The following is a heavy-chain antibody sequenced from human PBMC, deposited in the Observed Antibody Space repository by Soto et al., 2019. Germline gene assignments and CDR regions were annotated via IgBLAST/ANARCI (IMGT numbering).Heavy chain of an antibody. D-gene: IGHD6-13*01. CDR1: GGSISSGGYY. CDR2: IYYSGST. J-gene: IGHJ5*02. CDR3: ARTEQIAAAGGWFDP. Sequence: PSETLSLTCTVSGGSISSGGYYWSWTRQHPGKGLEWIGYIYYSGSTYYNPSLKSRVTISVDTSKNQFSLKLSSVTAADTAVYYCARTEQIAAAGGWFDPWGQGTLVTVSS. V-gene: IGHV4-31*03.